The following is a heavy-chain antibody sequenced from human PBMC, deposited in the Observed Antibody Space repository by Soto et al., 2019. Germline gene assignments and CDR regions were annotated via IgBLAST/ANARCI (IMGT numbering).Heavy chain of an antibody. D-gene: IGHD5-12*01. V-gene: IGHV3-11*01. CDR3: ARGFPRPGPRLYSGYDSRRGWFDP. J-gene: IGHJ5*02. CDR2: ISSSGSTI. Sequence: GSLRLSCAASGFTFSDYYMSWIRQAPGKGLEWVSYISSSGSTIYYADSVKGRFTISRDNAKNSRYLQMNSLRAEDTAVYYCARGFPRPGPRLYSGYDSRRGWFDPWGQGTLVTVSS. CDR1: GFTFSDYY.